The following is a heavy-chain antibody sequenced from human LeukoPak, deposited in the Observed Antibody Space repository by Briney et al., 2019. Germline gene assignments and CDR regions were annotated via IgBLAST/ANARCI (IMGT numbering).Heavy chain of an antibody. V-gene: IGHV3-48*04. J-gene: IGHJ4*02. CDR3: ARVWRLCSSTSCPRPMGY. Sequence: GGSLRLSCAASGFTFTTFTDYHLHWVRQAPGKGLEWVSYISGSRSTIYYADSVKGRFTISRDNAKNSLYLQMNSLRAEDTAVYYCARVWRLCSSTSCPRPMGYWGQGTLVTVSS. D-gene: IGHD2-2*01. CDR2: ISGSRSTI. CDR1: GFTFTTFTDYH.